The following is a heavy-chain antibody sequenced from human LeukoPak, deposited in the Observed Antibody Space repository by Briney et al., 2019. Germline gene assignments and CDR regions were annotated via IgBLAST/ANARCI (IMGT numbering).Heavy chain of an antibody. J-gene: IGHJ4*02. CDR3: AKDRYSYAFEYSDS. Sequence: GGSLRLSCAASGFTFSSYGMHWVRQAPGKGLEWVAVISNDGSKKYYADSVKGRFTISRDNSKNTLSLQVSSLRAENTAVYYCAKDRYSYAFEYSDSWGQGTLVTVSS. CDR1: GFTFSSYG. CDR2: ISNDGSKK. V-gene: IGHV3-30*18. D-gene: IGHD5-18*01.